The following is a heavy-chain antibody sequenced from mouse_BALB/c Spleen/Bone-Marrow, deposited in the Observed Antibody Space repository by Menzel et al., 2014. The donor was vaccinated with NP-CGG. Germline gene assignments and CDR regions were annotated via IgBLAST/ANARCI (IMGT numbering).Heavy chain of an antibody. CDR1: GYSITSDYA. D-gene: IGHD3-3*01. V-gene: IGHV3-2*02. CDR3: ARGRAAWFAY. Sequence: EVQGVESGPGLVKPSQSLSLTCTVTGYSITSDYAWNWIRQFPGNKLEWMGYISYSGITNYNPSLKSRISITRDTSKNQFFLQLNSVTTEDTATYYCARGRAAWFAYWGQGTLVTVSA. CDR2: ISYSGIT. J-gene: IGHJ3*01.